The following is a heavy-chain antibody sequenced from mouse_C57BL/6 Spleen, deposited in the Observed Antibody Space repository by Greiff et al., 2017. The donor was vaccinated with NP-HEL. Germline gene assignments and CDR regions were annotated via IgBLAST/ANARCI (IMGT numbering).Heavy chain of an antibody. Sequence: QVQLQQPGAELVKPGASVKMSCKASGYTFTSYWITWVKQRPGQGLEWIGDIYPGSGSTNYNEKFKSKATLTVDTSSSTAYMQLSSLTSEDSAVYYCARECDYYGSSYGYFDYWGQGTTLTVSS. CDR1: GYTFTSYW. CDR2: IYPGSGST. J-gene: IGHJ2*01. CDR3: ARECDYYGSSYGYFDY. D-gene: IGHD1-1*01. V-gene: IGHV1-55*01.